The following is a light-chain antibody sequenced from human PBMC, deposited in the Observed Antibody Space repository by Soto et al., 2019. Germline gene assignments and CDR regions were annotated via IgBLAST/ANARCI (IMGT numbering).Light chain of an antibody. CDR1: QSVSKY. Sequence: EILVTQSPATRSLSPGERVTLSCRASQSVSKYLAWYQQKPGQAPRLLIYDASSRATGIPDRFSGSGSGTDFTLTISRLEPEDFAVYYCQQYGSSPPITFGQGARLEIK. CDR3: QQYGSSPPIT. J-gene: IGKJ5*01. CDR2: DAS. V-gene: IGKV3-20*01.